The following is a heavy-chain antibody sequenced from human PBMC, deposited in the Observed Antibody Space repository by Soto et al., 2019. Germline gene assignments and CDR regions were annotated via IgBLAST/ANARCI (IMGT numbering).Heavy chain of an antibody. CDR2: IWYDGSNK. V-gene: IGHV3-33*01. CDR3: ARDYRPTTTVVMPDY. CDR1: GFTFSSYG. Sequence: QVQLVESGGGVVQPGRSLRLSCAASGFTFSSYGMHWVRQAPGKVLEWVAVIWYDGSNKYYADSVKGRFTISRDNSKNTLYLQKNSLRAEDTAVYYCARDYRPTTTVVMPDYWGQGTLVTVSS. J-gene: IGHJ4*02. D-gene: IGHD4-17*01.